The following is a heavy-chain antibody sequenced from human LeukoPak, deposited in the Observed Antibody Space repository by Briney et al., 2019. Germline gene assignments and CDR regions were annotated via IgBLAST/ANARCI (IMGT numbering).Heavy chain of an antibody. CDR1: GDSISSYY. D-gene: IGHD5-24*01. V-gene: IGHV4-4*09. J-gene: IGHJ4*02. CDR2: IYTSGST. Sequence: SETLSLTCTVSGDSISSYYCSWIRQPPGRGLEWIGYIYTSGSTNYNPSLKSRVTISVDTSKNQFSLKLSSVTAADTAVYYCARHQGGYNTFDCWGQGTLVTVSS. CDR3: ARHQGGYNTFDC.